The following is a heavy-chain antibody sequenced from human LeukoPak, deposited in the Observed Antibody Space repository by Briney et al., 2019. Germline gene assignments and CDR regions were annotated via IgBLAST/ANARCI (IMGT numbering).Heavy chain of an antibody. J-gene: IGHJ4*02. CDR3: ARGNWNDLDLDY. V-gene: IGHV6-1*01. D-gene: IGHD1-1*01. CDR2: TYYRSKWYN. CDR1: GDSVSSNSVA. Sequence: SQTLSLTCALSGDSVSSNSVAWNWIRQSPSRGLEWLGRTYYRSKWYNDYAVSVKSRITINADTSKNQFSLQLKSVTPEDTAVYYCARGNWNDLDLDYWGQGTLVTVSS.